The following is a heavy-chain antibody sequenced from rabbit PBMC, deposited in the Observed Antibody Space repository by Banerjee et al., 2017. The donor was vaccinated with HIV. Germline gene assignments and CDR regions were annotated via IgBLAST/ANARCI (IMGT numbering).Heavy chain of an antibody. V-gene: IGHV1S45*01. CDR2: INTSSGNT. CDR1: GFTLSSYV. CDR3: ARDLGGSSDL. Sequence: QEQLEESGGGLVKPEGSLKLSCTVSGFTLSSYVMCWVRQAPGKGLEWIGCINTSSGNTVYATWAKGRFTISQTSSTTVTLQMTSLTAADTATYFCARDLGGSSDLWGPGTLVTVS. D-gene: IGHD8-1*01. J-gene: IGHJ4*01.